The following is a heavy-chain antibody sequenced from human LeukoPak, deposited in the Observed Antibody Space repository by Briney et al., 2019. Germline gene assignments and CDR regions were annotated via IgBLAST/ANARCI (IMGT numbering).Heavy chain of an antibody. D-gene: IGHD3-22*01. J-gene: IGHJ3*02. Sequence: GVSLRLSCAVSGFTFSSYAMHWVRQAPGKGLEWVAVVSYDGSNKDHADSMTGRFTISRDNSKNTLYLQMNSLRVEDTAVYYCARDNRKYYYDSSGYYYEDAFDIWGQGTMVTVSS. CDR2: VSYDGSNK. CDR3: ARDNRKYYYDSSGYYYEDAFDI. CDR1: GFTFSSYA. V-gene: IGHV3-30*04.